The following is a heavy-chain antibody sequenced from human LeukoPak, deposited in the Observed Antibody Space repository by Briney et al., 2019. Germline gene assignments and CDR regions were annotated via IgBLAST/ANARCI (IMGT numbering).Heavy chain of an antibody. D-gene: IGHD3-22*01. Sequence: SETLSLTCAVYGGSFSGYYWSWIRQPPGKGLEWIGEINHSGSTNYNPSLKSRVTISVDTSKNQFSLKLSSVTAADTAVYYCARGLYYYDSSGYYYGGPFDYWGQGTLVTVSS. CDR2: INHSGST. CDR1: GGSFSGYY. V-gene: IGHV4-34*01. J-gene: IGHJ4*02. CDR3: ARGLYYYDSSGYYYGGPFDY.